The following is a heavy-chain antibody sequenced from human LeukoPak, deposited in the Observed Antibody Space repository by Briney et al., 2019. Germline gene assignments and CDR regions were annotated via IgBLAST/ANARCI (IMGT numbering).Heavy chain of an antibody. D-gene: IGHD2-15*01. V-gene: IGHV3-23*01. CDR2: ITGSGGST. CDR1: GFTFSSYS. J-gene: IGHJ4*02. Sequence: GGSLRLSCAASGFTFSSYSMNWVRQAPGKGLQWVSAITGSGGSTYYTDSVKGRFTISRDNSKNTLYLQMNSLRAEDTAVYYCAKYRMATTPYFDYWGQGTLVTVSS. CDR3: AKYRMATTPYFDY.